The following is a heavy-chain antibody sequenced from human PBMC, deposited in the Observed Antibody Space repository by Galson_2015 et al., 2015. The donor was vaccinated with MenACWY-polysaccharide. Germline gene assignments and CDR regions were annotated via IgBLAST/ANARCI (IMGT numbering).Heavy chain of an antibody. D-gene: IGHD2-15*01. Sequence: SLRLSCAASGFSFSSYSMTWVRQAPGEGLEWLSYITPTGDPKMYADSVKGRFTISRDNAKNSLYLQMNNLRAEDTAVYYCASRGVVTPYSLDYWGQGTLVSVSS. V-gene: IGHV3-48*01. CDR1: GFSFSSYS. J-gene: IGHJ4*02. CDR3: ASRGVVTPYSLDY. CDR2: ITPTGDPK.